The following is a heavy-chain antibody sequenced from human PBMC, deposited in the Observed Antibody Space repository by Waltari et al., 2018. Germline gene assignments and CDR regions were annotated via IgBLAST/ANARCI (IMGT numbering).Heavy chain of an antibody. CDR1: GFSFSTYA. J-gene: IGHJ4*02. D-gene: IGHD6-13*01. CDR3: ARGLYSARWQFDY. Sequence: QVQVVESGGGVVQSGRSLRLSCATSGFSFSTYAMHWVRQAPGKGLEWVAFISYDENDKHYADSVKGRFTISRDNSKNTLYLQMNSLGAEDTALYHCARGLYSARWQFDYWGQGTLVTVSS. CDR2: ISYDENDK. V-gene: IGHV3-30*04.